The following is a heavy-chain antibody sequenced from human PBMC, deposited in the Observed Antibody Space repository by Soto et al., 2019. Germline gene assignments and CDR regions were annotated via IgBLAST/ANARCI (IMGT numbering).Heavy chain of an antibody. CDR3: ARGIAAPRGAFDI. CDR1: GFTFSSYS. CDR2: ISSSSSYI. J-gene: IGHJ3*02. D-gene: IGHD6-6*01. V-gene: IGHV3-21*01. Sequence: GESLKISCAASGFTFSSYSMNWVRQAPGKGLEWVSSISSSSSYIYYADSVKGRFTISRDNAKNSLYLQMNSLRAEDTAVYYCARGIAAPRGAFDIWGQGTMVTVSS.